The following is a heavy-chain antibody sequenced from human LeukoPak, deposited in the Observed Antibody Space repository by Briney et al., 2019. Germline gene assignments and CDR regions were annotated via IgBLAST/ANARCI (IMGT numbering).Heavy chain of an antibody. J-gene: IGHJ4*02. V-gene: IGHV1-2*02. D-gene: IGHD4-17*01. CDR3: ARDPYGDYGGAGVDY. Sequence: ASVTVSCLSSVYTFTDYYMHGVRQAPAKGLEGMGWLNPNTGVTNYAPKFEGRVSMTRDMSINTAYLDLNRLRSDDTAIYYCARDPYGDYGGAGVDYWGQGTLVTVST. CDR2: LNPNTGVT. CDR1: VYTFTDYY.